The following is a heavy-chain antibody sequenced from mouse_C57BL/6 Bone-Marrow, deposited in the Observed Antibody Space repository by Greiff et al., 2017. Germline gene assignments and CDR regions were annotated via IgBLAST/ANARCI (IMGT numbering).Heavy chain of an antibody. CDR1: GYTFTSYW. CDR3: ASRGSGNYEFAY. J-gene: IGHJ3*01. Sequence: VQLQQPGAELVRPGSSVKLSCKASGYTFTSYWMDWVKQRPGQGLEWIGNIYPSDSETHYNQKFKDKATLTVDKSSSTAYMQLSSLTSEDSAVYYCASRGSGNYEFAYWGQGTLVTVSA. CDR2: IYPSDSET. V-gene: IGHV1-61*01. D-gene: IGHD2-1*01.